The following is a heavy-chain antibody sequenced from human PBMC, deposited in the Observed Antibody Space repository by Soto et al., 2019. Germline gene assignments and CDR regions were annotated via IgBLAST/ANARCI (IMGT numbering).Heavy chain of an antibody. CDR1: GGTFSSYA. Sequence: GASVKVSCKASGGTFSSYAISWVRQAPGQGLEWMGGIIPIFGTANYAQKFQGRVTITADESTSTAYLELSSLRSEDTAVYYCAGFRQQLVRAYNWFDPWGQGTPVTVSS. V-gene: IGHV1-69*13. J-gene: IGHJ5*02. CDR2: IIPIFGTA. D-gene: IGHD6-6*01. CDR3: AGFRQQLVRAYNWFDP.